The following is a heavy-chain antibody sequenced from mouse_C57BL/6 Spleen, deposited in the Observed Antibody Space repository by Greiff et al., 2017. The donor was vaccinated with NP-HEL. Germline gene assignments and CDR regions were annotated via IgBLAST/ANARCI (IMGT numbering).Heavy chain of an antibody. D-gene: IGHD1-1*01. CDR2: IWWDDDK. Sequence: ESGPGILQPSQTLSLTCSFSGFSLSTFGMGVGWIRQPSGKGLEWLAHIWWDDDKYYNPALKSRLTISKDTSKHQVFLKIANVDTADTATYYCARINYYYGSNYYFDYWGQGTTLTVSS. CDR1: GFSLSTFGMG. CDR3: ARINYYYGSNYYFDY. J-gene: IGHJ2*01. V-gene: IGHV8-8*01.